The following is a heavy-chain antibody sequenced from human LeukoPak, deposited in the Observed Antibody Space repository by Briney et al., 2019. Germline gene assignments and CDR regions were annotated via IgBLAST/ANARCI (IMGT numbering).Heavy chain of an antibody. D-gene: IGHD3-3*01. V-gene: IGHV3-21*01. CDR1: GFTFSSFS. J-gene: IGHJ4*02. CDR3: ARATFWSGYPIDY. Sequence: GGSLRLSCAASGFTFSSFSMNWVRQAPGKVLEWVSSISSSSNYMYYADSVRGRFTISRDNAKNSLYLQMNSLRAEDTAVYYCARATFWSGYPIDYWGQGTLVTVSS. CDR2: ISSSSNYM.